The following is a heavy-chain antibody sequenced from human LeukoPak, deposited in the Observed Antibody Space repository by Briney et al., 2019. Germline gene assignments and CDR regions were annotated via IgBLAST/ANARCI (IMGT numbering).Heavy chain of an antibody. D-gene: IGHD2-8*01. CDR1: GFMFDDYA. CDR2: ISGDGGST. Sequence: PGGSLRLSCAASGFMFDDYAIHCVRQAPGKGLEWVSLISGDGGSTFYADSVKGRFTISRDNSKNSLSLQMNILTTADTALYYCLKEGYSHTTNYFDHWGQGVLVTVSS. CDR3: LKEGYSHTTNYFDH. V-gene: IGHV3-43*02. J-gene: IGHJ4*02.